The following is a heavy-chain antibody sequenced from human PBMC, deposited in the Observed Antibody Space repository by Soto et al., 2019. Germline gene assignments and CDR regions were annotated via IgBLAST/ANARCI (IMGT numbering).Heavy chain of an antibody. CDR3: ARRTGTTSFPSGAFDI. CDR1: GDSVSSNSAA. Sequence: KQSPTLSLTCAISGDSVSSNSAAWNWIRQSPSRGLEWLGRTYYRSKWYNDYAVSVKSRITINPDTSKNQFSLQLNSVTPEDTAVYYCARRTGTTSFPSGAFDIWGQGTMVTVSS. D-gene: IGHD1-7*01. V-gene: IGHV6-1*01. J-gene: IGHJ3*02. CDR2: TYYRSKWYN.